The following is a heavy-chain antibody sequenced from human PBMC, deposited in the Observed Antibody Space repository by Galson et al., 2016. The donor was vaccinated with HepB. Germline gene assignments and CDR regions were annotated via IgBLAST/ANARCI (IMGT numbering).Heavy chain of an antibody. CDR1: GFAVTTHY. Sequence: SLRLSCAASGFAVTTHYMNWVRQAPGKGLEWVSIIYGDGNTYYADSVKGRFSISRDNSKNTVYLQMKSLRAEDTAVYYCAKFYSRDSYDFDYWAREPRSPSPQ. J-gene: IGHJ4*02. CDR3: AKFYSRDSYDFDY. V-gene: IGHV3-53*01. D-gene: IGHD2-21*02. CDR2: IYGDGNT.